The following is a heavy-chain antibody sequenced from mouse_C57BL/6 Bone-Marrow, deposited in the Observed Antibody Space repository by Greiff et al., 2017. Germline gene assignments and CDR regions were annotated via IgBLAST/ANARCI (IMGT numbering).Heavy chain of an antibody. CDR1: GYTFTSYG. Sequence: QVQLQQSGAALARPGASVKLSCKASGYTFTSYGISWVKQRTGQGLEWIGEIYPRSGNTYYNEKFKGQATLTADKSSSTAYMELRSLTSEYSAVYFGANRGLPWFAYWRQGTLVTVSA. CDR2: IYPRSGNT. D-gene: IGHD3-3*01. J-gene: IGHJ3*01. CDR3: ANRGLPWFAY. V-gene: IGHV1-81*01.